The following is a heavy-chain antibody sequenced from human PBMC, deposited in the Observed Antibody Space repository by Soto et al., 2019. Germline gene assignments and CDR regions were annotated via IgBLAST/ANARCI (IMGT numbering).Heavy chain of an antibody. J-gene: IGHJ4*02. D-gene: IGHD2-15*01. CDR2: IYHDGST. Sequence: QVQLQESGPGLVKPSGTLSLTCAVSGGSISSSNWWTWVRQPPGEGLHWIGEIYHDGSTNSNSSLKSRVTISVDKSKNQFSRNLTSVTAADKAVYYCARVGGPRVALDYWGQGTLVTVSS. CDR3: ARVGGPRVALDY. CDR1: GGSISSSNW. V-gene: IGHV4-4*02.